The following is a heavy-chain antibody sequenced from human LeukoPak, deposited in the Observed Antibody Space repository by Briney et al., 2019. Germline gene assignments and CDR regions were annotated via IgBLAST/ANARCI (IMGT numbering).Heavy chain of an antibody. CDR2: ISSSSSTI. CDR3: ATQKIVVVMDFDY. CDR1: GSTFSSYS. J-gene: IGHJ4*02. Sequence: PGGSLRLSCAASGSTFSSYSMNWVRQAPGKGLEWVSYISSSSSTIYYADSVKGRFTISRDNAKNSLYLQMNSLRAEDTAVYYCATQKIVVVMDFDYWGQGTLVTVSS. D-gene: IGHD3-22*01. V-gene: IGHV3-48*01.